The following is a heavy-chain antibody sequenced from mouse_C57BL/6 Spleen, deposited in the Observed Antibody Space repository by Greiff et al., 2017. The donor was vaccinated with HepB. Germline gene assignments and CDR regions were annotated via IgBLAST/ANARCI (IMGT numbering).Heavy chain of an antibody. V-gene: IGHV1-82*01. CDR3: ARYPGEGYYFDY. CDR2: IYPGDGDT. J-gene: IGHJ2*01. Sequence: QVQLQQSGPELVKPGASVKISCKASGYAFSSSWMNWVKQRPGKGLEWIGRIYPGDGDTNYNGKFKGKATLTADKSSSTAYMQLSSLTSEDSAVYFCARYPGEGYYFDYWGQGTTLTVSS. CDR1: GYAFSSSW.